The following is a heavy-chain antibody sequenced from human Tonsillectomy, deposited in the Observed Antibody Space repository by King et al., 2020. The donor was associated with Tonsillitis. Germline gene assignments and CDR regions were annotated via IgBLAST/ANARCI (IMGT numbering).Heavy chain of an antibody. CDR3: ARGYCSGGSCYNPYYYYYYMDV. J-gene: IGHJ6*03. V-gene: IGHV4-34*01. CDR2: INHSGST. D-gene: IGHD2-15*01. CDR1: GGSFSGYY. Sequence: QVQLQQWGAGLLKPSETLSLTCAVSGGSFSGYYWSWIRQPPGKGLEWIGEINHSGSTNYNPSLKSQVTISVDTSKNQFSLKLSSVTAADTAVYYCARGYCSGGSCYNPYYYYYYMDVWGKGTTVTVSS.